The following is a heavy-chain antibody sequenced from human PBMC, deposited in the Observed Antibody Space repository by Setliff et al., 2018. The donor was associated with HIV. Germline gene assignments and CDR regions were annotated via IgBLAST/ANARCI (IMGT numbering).Heavy chain of an antibody. Sequence: GGSLRLSCAASGFIFSSYAMHWVRQAPGKGLEWVAVIWYDASNQNYADSVKGRLTVSGDNSNNTLYLQMNSLTPEDTAVYHCARENMGGPHYYYYMDVWGKGTTVTVSS. CDR1: GFIFSSYA. CDR2: IWYDASNQ. D-gene: IGHD3-16*01. CDR3: ARENMGGPHYYYYMDV. V-gene: IGHV3-30*19. J-gene: IGHJ6*03.